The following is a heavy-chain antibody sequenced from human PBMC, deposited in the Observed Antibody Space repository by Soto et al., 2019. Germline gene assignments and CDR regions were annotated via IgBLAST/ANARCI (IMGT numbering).Heavy chain of an antibody. J-gene: IGHJ4*02. CDR1: GGTFSSYA. CDR3: AATGSVSSTSCYMGCGYDY. Sequence: ASVKVSCKASGGTFSSYAISWVRQAPGQGLEWMGGIIPIFGTANYAQKFQGRVTITADESTSTAYMELSSLRSEDTAVYYCAATGSVSSTSCYMGCGYDYWGQGTLVTVSS. V-gene: IGHV1-69*13. CDR2: IIPIFGTA. D-gene: IGHD2-2*02.